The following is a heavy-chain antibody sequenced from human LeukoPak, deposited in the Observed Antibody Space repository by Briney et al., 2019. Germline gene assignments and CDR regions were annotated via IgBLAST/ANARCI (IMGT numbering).Heavy chain of an antibody. D-gene: IGHD2-15*01. CDR2: IYYSGST. Sequence: SETLSLTCAVSGGSISSYYWSWIRQPPGKGLEWIGYIYYSGSTNYNPSLKSRVTISVGTSKNQFSLKLSSVTAADTAVYYCARVPKIICSGGSCYSPHYFDYWGQGTLVTVSS. CDR3: ARVPKIICSGGSCYSPHYFDY. V-gene: IGHV4-59*01. J-gene: IGHJ4*02. CDR1: GGSISSYY.